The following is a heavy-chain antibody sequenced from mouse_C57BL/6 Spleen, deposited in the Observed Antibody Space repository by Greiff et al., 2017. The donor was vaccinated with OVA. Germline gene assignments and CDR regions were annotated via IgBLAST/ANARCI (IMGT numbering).Heavy chain of an antibody. CDR1: GYTFTSYW. CDR2: IHPNSGST. CDR3: ASATPGAMDY. J-gene: IGHJ4*01. D-gene: IGHD1-1*01. V-gene: IGHV1-64*01. Sequence: QVQLQQPGAELVKPGASVKLSCKASGYTFTSYWMHWVKQRPGQGLEWIGMIHPNSGSTNYNEKFKSKATLTVDKSSSTAYMQRSSLTSEDSAVYYCASATPGAMDYWGQGTSVTVSS.